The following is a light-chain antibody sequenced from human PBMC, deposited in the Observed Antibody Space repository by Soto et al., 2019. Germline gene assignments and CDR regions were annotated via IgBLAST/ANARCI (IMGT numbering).Light chain of an antibody. V-gene: IGKV3-20*01. CDR3: QQYSSSRT. CDR2: DAS. CDR1: QTVRNNY. J-gene: IGKJ1*01. Sequence: EFVLTQSPCTLSFSPWERSTLSFRASQTVRNNYLAWYQQKPGQAPRLLIYDASSRATGIPDRFSGGGSGTDFTLTITRLEPEDFAMYYCQQYSSSRTFGQGTKVDIK.